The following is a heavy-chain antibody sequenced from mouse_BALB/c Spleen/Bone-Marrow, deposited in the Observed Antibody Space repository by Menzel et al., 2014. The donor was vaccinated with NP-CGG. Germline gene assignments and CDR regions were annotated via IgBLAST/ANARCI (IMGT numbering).Heavy chain of an antibody. J-gene: IGHJ3*01. CDR3: APYYYGSSSFAY. D-gene: IGHD1-1*01. CDR1: GFNIKDTY. Sequence: VQLQQSGAELVKPGASVKLSCTASGFNIKDTYMHWVKQRPEQGLEWIGRIDPANGDTKYDPKFQGKATITADTSSNTAYLQLSSLTSEDTAVYYYAPYYYGSSSFAYWGQGTLVTDSA. V-gene: IGHV14-3*02. CDR2: IDPANGDT.